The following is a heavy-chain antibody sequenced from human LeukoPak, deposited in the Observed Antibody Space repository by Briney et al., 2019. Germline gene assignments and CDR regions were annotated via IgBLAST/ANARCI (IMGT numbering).Heavy chain of an antibody. CDR3: AKDSLGAVAGTADY. CDR2: SSGSGAGT. CDR1: GFTFSSYG. D-gene: IGHD6-19*01. J-gene: IGHJ4*02. Sequence: GGSLRLSCAASGFTFSSYGMSWVRQAPGKGLEWVSVSSGSGAGTYYADSVKGRFTISRDNSKNTLYLQMTSLSAEDTAVYYCAKDSLGAVAGTADYWGQGTLVTVSS. V-gene: IGHV3-23*01.